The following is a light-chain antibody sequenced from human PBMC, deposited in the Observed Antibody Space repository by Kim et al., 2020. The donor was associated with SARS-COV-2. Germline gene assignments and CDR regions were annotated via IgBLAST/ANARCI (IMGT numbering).Light chain of an antibody. CDR1: SSDVGGYKY. J-gene: IGLJ1*01. Sequence: QSALTQPASVSGSPGQAITISCTGTSSDVGGYKYVSWYQQHPGKAPKLIISDVSNRPSGVSSRFSGSKSGNTASLTISGLQAEDEADYYCSSYTSSSSTLYVFGTGTKVTVL. CDR3: SSYTSSSSTLYV. V-gene: IGLV2-14*03. CDR2: DVS.